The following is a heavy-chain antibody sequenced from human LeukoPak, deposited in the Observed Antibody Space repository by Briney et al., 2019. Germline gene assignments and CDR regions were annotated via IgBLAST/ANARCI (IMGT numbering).Heavy chain of an antibody. J-gene: IGHJ4*02. CDR2: ISRSGGST. CDR1: GFTFSSYA. Sequence: GWSLRLSCAASGFTFSSYAMSWVRQASGKGLEWVSAISRSGGSTYYADSVKGRFTISRDNSKNTMYLQMNSLRAEDTAVYYCAKRGDYYGSGSYYNSVYFDYWGQGTLVTVSS. D-gene: IGHD3-10*01. V-gene: IGHV3-23*01. CDR3: AKRGDYYGSGSYYNSVYFDY.